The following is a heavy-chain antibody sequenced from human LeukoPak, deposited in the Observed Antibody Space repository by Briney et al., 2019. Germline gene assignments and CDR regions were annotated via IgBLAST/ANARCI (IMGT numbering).Heavy chain of an antibody. CDR3: ARHLYGVSTHYFDD. J-gene: IGHJ4*02. Sequence: SETLSLSCTVSGGSISSSSNYWVWMRQPPGQGLEWVRWIDYSRRTYYNSSLKSRVTISVDTAKNPRSRKLSSVTAADTAVYYCARHLYGVSTHYFDDWGQGTLVTLSS. D-gene: IGHD2-8*01. CDR1: GGSISSSSNY. V-gene: IGHV4-39*01. CDR2: IDYSRRT.